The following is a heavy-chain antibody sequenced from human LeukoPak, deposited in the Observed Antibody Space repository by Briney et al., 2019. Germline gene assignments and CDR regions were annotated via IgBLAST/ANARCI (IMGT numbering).Heavy chain of an antibody. Sequence: GGSLRLSCAASGFTFSSFWMSWVRQAPGKGLEWVAIISYDGSNKYYADSVKGRFTISRDNSKNALYLQMNSLRAEDTAVYYCAKTENVGATVDAFDIWGQGTMVTVSS. V-gene: IGHV3-30*18. J-gene: IGHJ3*02. CDR2: ISYDGSNK. CDR3: AKTENVGATVDAFDI. D-gene: IGHD1-26*01. CDR1: GFTFSSFW.